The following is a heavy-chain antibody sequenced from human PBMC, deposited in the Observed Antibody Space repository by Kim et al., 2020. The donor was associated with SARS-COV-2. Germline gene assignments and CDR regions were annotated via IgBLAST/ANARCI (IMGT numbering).Heavy chain of an antibody. CDR2: GST. CDR3: ARFYYGMDV. J-gene: IGHJ6*02. Sequence: GSTYYANSVKGRFTISRDNSKNTLYLQMGSLRAEDMAVYYCARFYYGMDVWGQGTTVTVSS. V-gene: IGHV3-64*01.